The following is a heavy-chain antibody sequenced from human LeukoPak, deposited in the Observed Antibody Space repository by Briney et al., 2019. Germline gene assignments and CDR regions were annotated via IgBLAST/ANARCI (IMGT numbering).Heavy chain of an antibody. Sequence: PGGSLRLSCAASGFTFSRDAMSWVRQAPGKGLEWVSAISSSSDTHLYADSVKGRFTISRDNSKNTLYLQMNGLRAEDTAVYYCAKSPDTMIVARFDYWGQGTLVTVSS. CDR2: ISSSSDTH. V-gene: IGHV3-23*01. J-gene: IGHJ4*02. CDR3: AKSPDTMIVARFDY. D-gene: IGHD3-22*01. CDR1: GFTFSRDA.